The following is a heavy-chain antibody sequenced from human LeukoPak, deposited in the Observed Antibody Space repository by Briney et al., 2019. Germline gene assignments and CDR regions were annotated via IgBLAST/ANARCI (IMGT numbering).Heavy chain of an antibody. D-gene: IGHD1-26*01. V-gene: IGHV1-2*02. CDR2: INPNSGGT. CDR3: ARGGSFQYDF. CDR1: GYTFTGYY. Sequence: GASVKVSCKASGYTFTGYYMHWVRQAPGQGLEWMGWINPNSGGTNYAQKFQGRVTMTTDTSTSTAYMELRSLTSDDTAVYYCARGGSFQYDFWGQGTLVTVS. J-gene: IGHJ4*02.